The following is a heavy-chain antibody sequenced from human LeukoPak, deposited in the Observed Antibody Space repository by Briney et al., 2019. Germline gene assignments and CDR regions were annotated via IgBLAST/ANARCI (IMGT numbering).Heavy chain of an antibody. V-gene: IGHV3-21*01. Sequence: GGSLRLSCAASGFTFSSYNMNWVRQAPGKGLEWVSSISSSSSYIYYADSVKGRFTISRDNAENSLHLQMNSLRAEDTAVYSCARFISSSWYFDYWGQGTLVTVSS. J-gene: IGHJ4*02. CDR2: ISSSSSYI. D-gene: IGHD6-13*01. CDR1: GFTFSSYN. CDR3: ARFISSSWYFDY.